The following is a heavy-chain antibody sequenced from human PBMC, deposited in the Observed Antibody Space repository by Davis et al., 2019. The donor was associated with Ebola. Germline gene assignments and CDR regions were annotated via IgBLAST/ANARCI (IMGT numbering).Heavy chain of an antibody. CDR2: ISSSSSYI. Sequence: GESLKISCAASGFTFSSYSMNWVRQAPGKGLEWVSYISSSSSYIYYADSVKGRFTISRDNAKNSLYLQMNSLRAEDTAVYYCARDEYSSSSSFYFDYWGQGTLVTVSS. CDR1: GFTFSSYS. V-gene: IGHV3-21*05. CDR3: ARDEYSSSSSFYFDY. D-gene: IGHD6-6*01. J-gene: IGHJ4*02.